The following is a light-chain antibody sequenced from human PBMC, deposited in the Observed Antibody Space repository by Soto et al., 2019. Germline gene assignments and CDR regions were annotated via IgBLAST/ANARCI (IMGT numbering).Light chain of an antibody. Sequence: SYELTQPPSVSVAPGQTARITCGGNNIGSKSVHWYQQKPGQAPVLVVYDDSDRPSGIPERFSGSKSGNTASLTVSGLQAEDEADYYCSSYAGSNNRVFGTGTKLTVL. J-gene: IGLJ1*01. CDR2: DDS. CDR1: NIGSKS. CDR3: SSYAGSNNRV. V-gene: IGLV3-21*02.